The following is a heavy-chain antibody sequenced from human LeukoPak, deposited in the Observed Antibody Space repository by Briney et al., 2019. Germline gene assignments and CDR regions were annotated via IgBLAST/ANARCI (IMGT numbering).Heavy chain of an antibody. V-gene: IGHV4-34*01. J-gene: IGHJ4*02. CDR3: ARQGSAMIVPGYDY. D-gene: IGHD3-22*01. CDR2: VNHSGTT. Sequence: SETLSLTCAVYGGSFSGYYWSWIRQPPGKGLEWIGEVNHSGTTNYNPSLKSRVTISVDTSKNQFSLKLSSVTAADTAVYYCARQGSAMIVPGYDYWGQGTLVTVSS. CDR1: GGSFSGYY.